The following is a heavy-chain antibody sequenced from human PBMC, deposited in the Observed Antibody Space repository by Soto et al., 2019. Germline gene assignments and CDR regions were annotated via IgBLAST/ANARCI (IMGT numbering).Heavy chain of an antibody. CDR3: ARAPGYDILTGYYSGRIDY. CDR2: INHSGST. CDR1: GGSFSGYY. J-gene: IGHJ4*02. D-gene: IGHD3-9*01. V-gene: IGHV4-34*01. Sequence: QVQLQQWGAGLLKPSETLSLTCAVYGGSFSGYYWSWIRQPPGKGLEWIVEINHSGSTNYNPSLKSRVTISVDTSKNQFSLKLSSVTAADTAVYYCARAPGYDILTGYYSGRIDYWGQGTLVTVSS.